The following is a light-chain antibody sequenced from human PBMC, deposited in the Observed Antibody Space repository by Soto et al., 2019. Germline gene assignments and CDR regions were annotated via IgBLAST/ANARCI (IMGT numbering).Light chain of an antibody. CDR3: QTWGAGIPV. Sequence: QSVLTQSPSGSASLGASVNLTCTLSSGHSSYAIAWHQQQPEKGPRYLMRLNSDGSHSKGDGIPDRFSGSSSGAERYLTISSLQSEDEADYYCQTWGAGIPVFGGGTKLTVL. CDR2: LNSDGSH. CDR1: SGHSSYA. V-gene: IGLV4-69*01. J-gene: IGLJ2*01.